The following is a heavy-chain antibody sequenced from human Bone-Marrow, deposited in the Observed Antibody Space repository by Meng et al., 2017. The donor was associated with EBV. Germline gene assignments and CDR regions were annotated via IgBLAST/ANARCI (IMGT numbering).Heavy chain of an antibody. Sequence: QHPLQESAPPLVKPPPTIPLPCSFVWFSTNTHNMARSWIRQPPGKGLEWLALVYWDDDKRYNPSLKTRLDITKDSYKSQVVLTMTYVDPLDTATYYCARRLGRTEFDYWGQGILVTVSS. CDR3: ARRLGRTEFDY. D-gene: IGHD2-8*02. V-gene: IGHV2-5*02. CDR1: WFSTNTHNMA. CDR2: VYWDDDK. J-gene: IGHJ4*02.